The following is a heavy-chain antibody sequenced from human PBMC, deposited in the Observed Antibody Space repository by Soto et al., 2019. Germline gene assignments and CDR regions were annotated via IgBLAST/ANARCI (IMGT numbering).Heavy chain of an antibody. V-gene: IGHV1-2*02. Sequence: GASLKVSCEDTGYRLRGNCIHWVRQTPGQGLEWMVWINPNSSGTVYAQKFQGRVTMTRDTSLTTVYMQLNRLTSDDSAVYYCARDLIVDGPDNYAMDVWGQGTTVTVS. CDR2: INPNSSGT. CDR3: ARDLIVDGPDNYAMDV. CDR1: GYRLRGNC. J-gene: IGHJ6*02. D-gene: IGHD3-22*01.